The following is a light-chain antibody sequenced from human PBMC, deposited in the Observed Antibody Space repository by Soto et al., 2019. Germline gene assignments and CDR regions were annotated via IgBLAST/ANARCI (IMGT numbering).Light chain of an antibody. Sequence: QSALTQPASVSGSPGQSITISCTGTSSDVGGYNYVSWYQQHPGKAPKLMIYEVTNRPSGVSNRFSGSKSGNTASLTISGLQPEDEADYYCNSYTTNNTPVFGGGTKLTVL. CDR2: EVT. V-gene: IGLV2-14*01. CDR1: SSDVGGYNY. CDR3: NSYTTNNTPV. J-gene: IGLJ2*01.